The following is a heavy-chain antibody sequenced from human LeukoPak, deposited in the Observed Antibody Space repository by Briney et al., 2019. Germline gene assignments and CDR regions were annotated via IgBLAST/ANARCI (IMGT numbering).Heavy chain of an antibody. CDR1: GFAFNSYT. CDR3: ARVAQGATTENYFYYYMDV. V-gene: IGHV3-21*01. Sequence: GGSLRVSCEASGFAFNSYTITWVRQAPGKGLESVSSITSRSSHIYIADSVKGRFTISRDNAKNSLFLQMSSLRVEDTAVYYCARVAQGATTENYFYYYMDVWGKGTTVTVSS. D-gene: IGHD4-11*01. J-gene: IGHJ6*03. CDR2: ITSRSSHI.